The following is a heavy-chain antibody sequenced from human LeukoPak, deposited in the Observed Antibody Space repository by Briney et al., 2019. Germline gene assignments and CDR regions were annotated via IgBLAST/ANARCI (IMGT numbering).Heavy chain of an antibody. Sequence: PGGSLRLSCAASGFTFSTNGMHWVRQAPGKGLEWVASISYDGSNKYYADSVKGRLTISRDNSKNTLYLQMNSLRAEDTAVYYCAKDRDGDYYFDYWGQGTLVTVSS. CDR2: ISYDGSNK. CDR1: GFTFSTNG. J-gene: IGHJ4*02. V-gene: IGHV3-30*18. CDR3: AKDRDGDYYFDY. D-gene: IGHD4-17*01.